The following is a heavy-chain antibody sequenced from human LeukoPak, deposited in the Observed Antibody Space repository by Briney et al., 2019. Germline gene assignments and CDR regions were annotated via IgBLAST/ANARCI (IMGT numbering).Heavy chain of an antibody. J-gene: IGHJ6*03. CDR1: GASINSGSYY. CDR2: INHSGST. D-gene: IGHD1-1*01. CDR3: ASLWNLYMDV. V-gene: IGHV4-39*07. Sequence: PSETLSLTCTVSGASINSGSYYWSWIRQPPGKGLEWIGEINHSGSTNYNPSLKSRVTISVDTSKNQFSLKLSSVTAADTAVYYCASLWNLYMDVWGKGTTVTVSS.